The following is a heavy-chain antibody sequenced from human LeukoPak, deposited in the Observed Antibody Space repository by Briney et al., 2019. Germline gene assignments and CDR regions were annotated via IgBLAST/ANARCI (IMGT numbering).Heavy chain of an antibody. V-gene: IGHV4-61*01. J-gene: IGHJ4*02. D-gene: IGHD1-26*01. CDR3: ARGRLGATY. Sequence: PWETLSLTCTVSGGSVSRGSYYWSWTRQPPGKGLECIGYIHHSGTANYSPSLKSRVTISVDSSKNQFFLKLTSGTAADTAVYYCARGRLGATYWGQGTLVTVSS. CDR1: GGSVSRGSYY. CDR2: IHHSGTA.